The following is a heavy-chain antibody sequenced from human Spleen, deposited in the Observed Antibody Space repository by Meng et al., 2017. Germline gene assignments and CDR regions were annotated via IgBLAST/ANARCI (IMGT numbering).Heavy chain of an antibody. CDR3: ATGLDFWTGDHSGY. CDR2: IYSTGET. Sequence: QVQLQESGPGLVRPSQTLSLSCTVPGDSISSDNSYWSWIRQSPGRGLEWIGFIYSTGETYYNPSLKSRLTISVDTSKNQFSLKLVSVTAADTAVYYCATGLDFWTGDHSGYWGQGILVTVSS. J-gene: IGHJ4*02. D-gene: IGHD3/OR15-3a*01. V-gene: IGHV4-30-4*01. CDR1: GDSISSDNSY.